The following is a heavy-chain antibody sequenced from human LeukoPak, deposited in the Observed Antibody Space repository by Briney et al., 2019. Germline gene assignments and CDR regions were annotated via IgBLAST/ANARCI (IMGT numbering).Heavy chain of an antibody. CDR1: GVSFSGYY. J-gene: IGHJ2*01. CDR3: ARQTYYYDSSGHPYWYFDL. V-gene: IGHV4-34*01. Sequence: SETLSLTCAVYGVSFSGYYWSWIRQPPGKGLEWIGEINHSGSTNYNPSLKSRVTITVDTSKNQFSLKVTSVTAADTAVYYCARQTYYYDSSGHPYWYFDLWGRGTLVTVSS. D-gene: IGHD3-22*01. CDR2: INHSGST.